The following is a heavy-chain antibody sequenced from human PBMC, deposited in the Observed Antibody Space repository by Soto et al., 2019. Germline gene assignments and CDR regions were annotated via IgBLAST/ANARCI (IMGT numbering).Heavy chain of an antibody. Sequence: PGGSLRLSCAASGFTFDDYAMHWVRQAPGKGLEWVSLISWDGGSTYYADPVKGRFTISRDNSKNSLYLQMNSLRAEDTALYYCAKDMATSYYDFWSGLQIYGMDVWGQGTTVTV. CDR3: AKDMATSYYDFWSGLQIYGMDV. V-gene: IGHV3-43D*04. D-gene: IGHD3-3*01. CDR2: ISWDGGST. CDR1: GFTFDDYA. J-gene: IGHJ6*02.